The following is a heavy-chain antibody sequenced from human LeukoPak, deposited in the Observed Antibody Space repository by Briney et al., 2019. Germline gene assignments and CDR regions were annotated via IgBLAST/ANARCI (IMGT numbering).Heavy chain of an antibody. Sequence: ASVKVSCKASGYTFTGYYMHWVRQAPGQGLEWMGWINPNSGGTNYAQKLQGRVTMTRDTSISTAYLELSGLRSDDTALYYCARDRDTSSWPFAYWGQGTLVTVSS. CDR3: ARDRDTSSWPFAY. V-gene: IGHV1-2*02. J-gene: IGHJ4*02. CDR2: INPNSGGT. D-gene: IGHD6-13*01. CDR1: GYTFTGYY.